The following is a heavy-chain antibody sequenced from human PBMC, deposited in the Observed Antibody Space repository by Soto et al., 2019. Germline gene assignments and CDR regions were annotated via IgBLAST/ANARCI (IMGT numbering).Heavy chain of an antibody. J-gene: IGHJ3*02. CDR2: INPNTGDT. CDR3: ALPRLIYGDYGDAFDI. D-gene: IGHD4-17*01. CDR1: GYTFTAHY. V-gene: IGHV1-2*06. Sequence: QVRLVQSGAEVKKPGASVRVSCKASGYTFTAHYLHWVRQAPGQGLEWMGRINPNTGDTSYPQKFQGRVTVSRATSISTAYMDLSGLRSEDTAIYYCALPRLIYGDYGDAFDIWGQGTMVTVSS.